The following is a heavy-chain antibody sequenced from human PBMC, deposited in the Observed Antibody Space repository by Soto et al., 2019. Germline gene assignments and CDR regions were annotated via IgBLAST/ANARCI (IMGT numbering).Heavy chain of an antibody. CDR2: ICAYNGNT. Sequence: ASVKVSCKASGYTFTSYGISWVRQAPGQGLEWMGWICAYNGNTNYAQKLQGRVTMTTDTSTSTAYMELRSLRSDDTAVYYCARDYGDYFDYYYYGMDVWGQGTTVTVSS. CDR3: ARDYGDYFDYYYYGMDV. CDR1: GYTFTSYG. D-gene: IGHD4-17*01. J-gene: IGHJ6*02. V-gene: IGHV1-18*01.